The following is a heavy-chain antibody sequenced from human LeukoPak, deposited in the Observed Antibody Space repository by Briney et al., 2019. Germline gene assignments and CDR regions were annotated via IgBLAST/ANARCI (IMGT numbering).Heavy chain of an antibody. Sequence: QPGGSLRLSCAASGFTFRNYVIHWVRQAPGKGLEWVAVTSSDLNVKLYADSVKGRFTISRDNSRSTLYLQMNSLRSEDTAIYYCAREGYYGSGSPPSLYFDYWGQGTLVTVSS. CDR3: AREGYYGSGSPPSLYFDY. D-gene: IGHD3-10*01. V-gene: IGHV3-30-3*01. CDR1: GFTFRNYV. J-gene: IGHJ4*02. CDR2: TSSDLNVK.